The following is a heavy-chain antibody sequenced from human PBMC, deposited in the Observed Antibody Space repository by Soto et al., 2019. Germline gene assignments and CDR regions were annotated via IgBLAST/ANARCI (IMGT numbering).Heavy chain of an antibody. V-gene: IGHV1-69*02. CDR2: IIPILGIA. Sequence: QVQLVQSGAEVKKPGSSVKVSCKASGGTFSSYTISWVRQAPGQGLEWMGRIIPILGIANYAQKFQGRVTITADKSTSTAYMELSSLRSEDTALYYCARGAIAAAGTRRKDYWGQGTLVTVSS. CDR1: GGTFSSYT. D-gene: IGHD6-13*01. J-gene: IGHJ4*02. CDR3: ARGAIAAAGTRRKDY.